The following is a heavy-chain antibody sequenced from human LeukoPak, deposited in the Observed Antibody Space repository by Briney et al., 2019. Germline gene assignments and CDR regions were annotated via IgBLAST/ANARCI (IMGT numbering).Heavy chain of an antibody. V-gene: IGHV4-59*06. Sequence: SETLSLTCTVSGVSISSYYWSWIRQPPGKGLEWIGYIYYSGSTYYNPSLKSRVSISVDTSKNKFSLKLSSVTAADTAVYYCEAHGADYGFSQGDYWGQGTLVTVSS. CDR3: EAHGADYGFSQGDY. CDR1: GVSISSYY. D-gene: IGHD4-17*01. J-gene: IGHJ4*02. CDR2: IYYSGST.